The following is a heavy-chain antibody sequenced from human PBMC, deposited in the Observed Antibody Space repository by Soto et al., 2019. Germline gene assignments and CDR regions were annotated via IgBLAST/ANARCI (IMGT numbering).Heavy chain of an antibody. CDR3: ASGVYRREADYLGYFDF. J-gene: IGHJ4*02. CDR2: ILPVFDIT. Sequence: QEQLVQSGAEVKKPGSSVKVSCKASGGTFSTYAITWVRQAPGHGPEWMGGILPVFDITNYAQNFQGRVTITEDESTSTADMECSSLRSADTDVYDCASGVYRREADYLGYFDFLGQGTLVTVSS. V-gene: IGHV1-69*01. CDR1: GGTFSTYA. D-gene: IGHD3-10*01.